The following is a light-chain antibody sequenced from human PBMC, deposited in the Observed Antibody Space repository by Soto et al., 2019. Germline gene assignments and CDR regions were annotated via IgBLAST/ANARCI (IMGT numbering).Light chain of an antibody. CDR3: MQALQTPT. V-gene: IGKV2-28*01. CDR1: QSLLHSNGYNY. Sequence: EIVLTQSPPSLPVTPGEPASIACRSSQSLLHSNGYNYLDWYLQKPGQSPQPLIFLGSNRASGVPDRFSGSGSGTDFTLKISRVEAEDVGVYYCMQALQTPTFGGGTKVEI. J-gene: IGKJ4*01. CDR2: LGS.